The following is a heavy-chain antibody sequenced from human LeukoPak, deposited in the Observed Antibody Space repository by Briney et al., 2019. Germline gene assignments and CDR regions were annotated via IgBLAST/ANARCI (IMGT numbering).Heavy chain of an antibody. Sequence: PGGSLRLSCAASGFTFSSYAMSWVRQAPGKGLEWVSTISAGGDTTYDADSVKGRFTISRDNSKNTLFLQMKSLRAEDTAIYYCATDIRNSQGATYLDYWGQGTLVTVSS. CDR2: ISAGGDTT. V-gene: IGHV3-23*01. CDR3: ATDIRNSQGATYLDY. D-gene: IGHD1-26*01. J-gene: IGHJ4*02. CDR1: GFTFSSYA.